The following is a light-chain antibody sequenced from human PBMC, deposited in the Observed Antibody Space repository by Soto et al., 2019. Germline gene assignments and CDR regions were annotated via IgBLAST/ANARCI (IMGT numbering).Light chain of an antibody. V-gene: IGKV3-11*01. J-gene: IGKJ3*01. CDR2: GSF. CDR1: QSVDNN. Sequence: EILMAQSPVTLSASPGESATLSCGASQSVDNNVAWYQKKTGKAPRPVIVGSFARATGIPARLSGSGYGSDLTITISSIENEDFEVYYCQQRSNWPLTFGPGTKVDIK. CDR3: QQRSNWPLT.